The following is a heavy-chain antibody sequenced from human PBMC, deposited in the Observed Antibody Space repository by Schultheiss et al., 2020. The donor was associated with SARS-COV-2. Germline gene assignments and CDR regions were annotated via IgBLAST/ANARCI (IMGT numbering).Heavy chain of an antibody. D-gene: IGHD6-13*01. Sequence: SETLSLTCTVSGGSISSGGYYWSWIRQHPGKGLEWIGYIYYSGSTYYNPSLKSRVTISVDTSKNQFSLKLSSVTAADTAVYYCARAGGIIAAAGTGWFDPWGQGTLVTVSS. V-gene: IGHV4-31*03. J-gene: IGHJ5*02. CDR1: GGSISSGGYY. CDR2: IYYSGST. CDR3: ARAGGIIAAAGTGWFDP.